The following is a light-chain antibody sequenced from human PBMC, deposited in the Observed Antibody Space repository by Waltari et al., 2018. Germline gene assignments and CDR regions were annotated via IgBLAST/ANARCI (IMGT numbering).Light chain of an antibody. CDR3: QQSYSTPYT. Sequence: DIQMTQSPSSLSASVGDRFTITCRASQSISSYLNWYQQKPGKAPKPLIYAASRLQSGVPSRFSGSGSGTDFTLTISSLQPEDFATYYCQQSYSTPYTFGQGTKLEIK. J-gene: IGKJ2*01. CDR1: QSISSY. CDR2: AAS. V-gene: IGKV1-39*01.